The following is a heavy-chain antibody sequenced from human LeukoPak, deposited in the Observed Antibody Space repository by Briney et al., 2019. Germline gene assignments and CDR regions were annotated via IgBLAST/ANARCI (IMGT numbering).Heavy chain of an antibody. D-gene: IGHD1-26*01. CDR3: AKDIDRWELTFDY. V-gene: IGHV3-21*04. CDR1: AFTFSSYS. CDR2: ISSSGSYI. J-gene: IGHJ4*02. Sequence: PGGSLRLSCAASAFTFSSYSMNWVRQAPGKGLEWVSSISSSGSYIYYADSVKGRFTISRDNAKNSLYLQMNSLRAEDTALYYCAKDIDRWELTFDYWGQGTLVTVSS.